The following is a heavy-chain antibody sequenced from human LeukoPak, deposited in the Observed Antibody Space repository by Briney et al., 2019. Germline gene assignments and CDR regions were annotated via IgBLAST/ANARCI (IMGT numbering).Heavy chain of an antibody. J-gene: IGHJ5*02. CDR1: GGSIRSNF. CDR2: IHHSGGA. CDR3: ATVREALGAAGTWFDP. D-gene: IGHD6-13*01. V-gene: IGHV4-59*01. Sequence: SETLSLTCSVSGGSIRSNFWTWIWRPPGKGLEWIGYIHHSGGANYNPSLKSRVTMSVDTSNNQLSLKLSSVSAADTAIYYCATVREALGAAGTWFDPWGHGTLVTVSS.